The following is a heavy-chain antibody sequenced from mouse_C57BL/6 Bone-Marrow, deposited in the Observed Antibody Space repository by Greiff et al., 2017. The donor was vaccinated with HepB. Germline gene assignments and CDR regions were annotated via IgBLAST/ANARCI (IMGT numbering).Heavy chain of an antibody. D-gene: IGHD1-1*01. J-gene: IGHJ3*01. Sequence: EVQGVESGGGLVQPGGSLKLSCAASGFTFSYYYMYWVRQTPEKRLEWVAYISNGGGSTYYPDTVKGRFTISRDNAKNTLYLQMSRLKSEDTAMYYCARPYYYGSPWFAYWGQGTLVTVSA. CDR2: ISNGGGST. CDR1: GFTFSYYY. CDR3: ARPYYYGSPWFAY. V-gene: IGHV5-12*01.